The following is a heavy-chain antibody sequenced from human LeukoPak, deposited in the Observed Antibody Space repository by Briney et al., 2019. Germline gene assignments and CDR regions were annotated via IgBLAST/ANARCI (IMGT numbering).Heavy chain of an antibody. Sequence: GGSLRLSCAASGFTFSSYAMHWVRQAPGKGLEWVAVISYDGSNKYYAGSVKGRFTISRDNSKNTLYLQMNSLRAEDTAVYYCARTSSSPNLGMDVWGQGTTVTVSS. J-gene: IGHJ6*02. D-gene: IGHD6-13*01. CDR3: ARTSSSPNLGMDV. CDR2: ISYDGSNK. CDR1: GFTFSSYA. V-gene: IGHV3-30-3*01.